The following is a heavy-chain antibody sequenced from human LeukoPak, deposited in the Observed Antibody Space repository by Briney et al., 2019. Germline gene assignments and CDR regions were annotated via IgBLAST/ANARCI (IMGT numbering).Heavy chain of an antibody. V-gene: IGHV3-30*18. Sequence: PGGSLRLSCAASGFTFSSYGMHWVRQAPGKGLEWVAVISYDGSNKYYADSVKGRFTISRDNSKNTLYLQMNSLRAEDTAVYYCAKVGWDSSGFEYWFDPWGQGTLVTVSS. D-gene: IGHD3-22*01. J-gene: IGHJ5*02. CDR3: AKVGWDSSGFEYWFDP. CDR2: ISYDGSNK. CDR1: GFTFSSYG.